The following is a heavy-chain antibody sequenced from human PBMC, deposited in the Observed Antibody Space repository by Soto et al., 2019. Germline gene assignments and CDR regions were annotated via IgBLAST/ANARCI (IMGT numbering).Heavy chain of an antibody. V-gene: IGHV3-33*01. J-gene: IGHJ4*02. D-gene: IGHD1-26*01. CDR3: AREYVGAIPKGPFDD. Sequence: GGSLRLSCAASGFTFSSYGMHWVRQAPGKGLEWVAVIWYDGSNKYYADSVKGRFTISRDNSKNTLCLQMNSLRAEDTAVYYCAREYVGAIPKGPFDDSGQRTLVTVSS. CDR1: GFTFSSYG. CDR2: IWYDGSNK.